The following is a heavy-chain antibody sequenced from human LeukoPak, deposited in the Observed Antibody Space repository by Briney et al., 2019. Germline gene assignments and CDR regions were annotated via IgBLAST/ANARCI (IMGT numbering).Heavy chain of an antibody. Sequence: SVKVSCKASGGTFSNYVISWVRQAPGQGLEWMGGIIPMFGTANYAQKLQGRVTITTDESTSTGYMDMSSLRSEDTAVYYCARGYYYGSETYWHTNWFDPWGQGTPVTVSS. CDR2: IIPMFGTA. J-gene: IGHJ5*02. V-gene: IGHV1-69*05. CDR1: GGTFSNYV. CDR3: ARGYYYGSETYWHTNWFDP. D-gene: IGHD3-10*01.